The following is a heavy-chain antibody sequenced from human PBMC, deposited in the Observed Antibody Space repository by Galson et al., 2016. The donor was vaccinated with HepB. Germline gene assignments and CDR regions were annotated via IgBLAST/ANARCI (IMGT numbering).Heavy chain of an antibody. J-gene: IGHJ5*02. Sequence: TLSLTCGVSNGSISSGRHPWSWIRQPPEKGLEWIGYIYHSGSAYYSPSLRSRVTMSVDKSKNQFSLKVTSVTAEDTAMYYCARGGALGWFDPWGQGILVSVSS. CDR1: NGSISSGRHP. CDR2: IYHSGSA. V-gene: IGHV4-30-2*01. CDR3: ARGGALGWFDP.